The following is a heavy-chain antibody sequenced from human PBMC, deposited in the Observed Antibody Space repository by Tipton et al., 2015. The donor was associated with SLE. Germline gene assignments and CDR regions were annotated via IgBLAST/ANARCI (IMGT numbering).Heavy chain of an antibody. CDR1: GFTFSGSA. J-gene: IGHJ4*02. D-gene: IGHD3-22*01. V-gene: IGHV3-73*01. Sequence: SLRLSCAASGFTFSGSAMHWVRQASGKGLEWVGRIRSKANSYATAYAASVKGRFTISRDDSKNTAYLQMNSLKTEDTAVYYCTYTYYYDSSGYSPIDYWGQATLVTVSS. CDR2: IRSKANSYAT. CDR3: TYTYYYDSSGYSPIDY.